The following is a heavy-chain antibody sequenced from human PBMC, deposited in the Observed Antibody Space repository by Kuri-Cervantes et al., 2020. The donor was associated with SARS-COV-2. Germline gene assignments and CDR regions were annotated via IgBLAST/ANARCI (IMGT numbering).Heavy chain of an antibody. Sequence: SETLSLTCTVSGGSVSSGTYYWSWIRQPPGKGLEYIGYIYYTGSTNYNPSLESRVTMSADTSKNQFSLRLISVIAADTAVYYCARTYGSGTQPSYWGQGTLVTVSS. J-gene: IGHJ4*02. V-gene: IGHV4-61*01. D-gene: IGHD3-10*01. CDR2: IYYTGST. CDR1: GGSVSSGTYY. CDR3: ARTYGSGTQPSY.